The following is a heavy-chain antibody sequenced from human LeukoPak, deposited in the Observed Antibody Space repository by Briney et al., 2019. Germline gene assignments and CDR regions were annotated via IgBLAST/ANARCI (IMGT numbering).Heavy chain of an antibody. Sequence: SETLSLTCTVSGGSISSYYWSWIRQPPGKGLEWNGYIYYSGSTNYNPSLKGRVTISVDTSKNQFSLKLSSVTAADTAVYYCAREAAGRFDYWGQGTLVTVSS. V-gene: IGHV4-59*01. CDR3: AREAAGRFDY. J-gene: IGHJ4*02. CDR2: IYYSGST. D-gene: IGHD6-13*01. CDR1: GGSISSYY.